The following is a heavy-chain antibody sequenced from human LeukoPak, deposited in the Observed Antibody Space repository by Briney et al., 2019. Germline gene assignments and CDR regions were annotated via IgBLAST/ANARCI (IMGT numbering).Heavy chain of an antibody. D-gene: IGHD4-17*01. CDR3: ASSPDYGDPTSDAFDI. Sequence: GGSLRLSCAASGFTFSSYSMNWVRQAPGKGLEWVSYISSSSSTIYYADSVKGRFTISRDNAKNSLYLQMNSLRAEDTAVYYCASSPDYGDPTSDAFDIWGQGTMVTVSS. CDR1: GFTFSSYS. V-gene: IGHV3-48*01. J-gene: IGHJ3*02. CDR2: ISSSSSTI.